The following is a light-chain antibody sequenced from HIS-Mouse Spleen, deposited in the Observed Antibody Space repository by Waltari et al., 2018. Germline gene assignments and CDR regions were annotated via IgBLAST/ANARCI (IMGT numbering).Light chain of an antibody. Sequence: SYELTKPPSVSVSPGQTASITCSGDKLGDKHSCWYQQKPGQSPVLVIYQDSKRPSGIPGRFSGSNSGNTATLTISGTQAMDEADYYCQAWDSSTVVFGGGTKLTVL. J-gene: IGLJ2*01. CDR2: QDS. V-gene: IGLV3-1*01. CDR3: QAWDSSTVV. CDR1: KLGDKH.